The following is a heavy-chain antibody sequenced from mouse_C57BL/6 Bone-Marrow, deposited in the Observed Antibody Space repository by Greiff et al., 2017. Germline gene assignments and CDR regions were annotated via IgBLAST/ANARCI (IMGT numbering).Heavy chain of an antibody. CDR2: IDPANGNT. J-gene: IGHJ4*01. Sequence: EVQLQQSVAELVRPGASVKLSCTASGFNFKNTYMHWVKQRPEQGLEWIGRIDPANGNTKYAPKFQGKATITADTPSNTAYLQLSSLTSEDTAIYYCARGYYAMDYWGQGTSVTVSA. CDR3: ARGYYAMDY. CDR1: GFNFKNTY. V-gene: IGHV14-3*01.